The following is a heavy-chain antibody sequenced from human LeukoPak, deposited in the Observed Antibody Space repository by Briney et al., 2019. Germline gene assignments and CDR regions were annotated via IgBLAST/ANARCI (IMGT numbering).Heavy chain of an antibody. V-gene: IGHV3-30*03. D-gene: IGHD6-6*01. Sequence: PGGSLRLSCAASGFTFSSYGMHWVRQAPGKGLKWVAVISYDGSNKYYADSVKGRFTISRDNSKNTLYLQMNSLRAEDTAVYYCALEYSSSGPDYWGQGTLVTVSS. J-gene: IGHJ4*02. CDR1: GFTFSSYG. CDR2: ISYDGSNK. CDR3: ALEYSSSGPDY.